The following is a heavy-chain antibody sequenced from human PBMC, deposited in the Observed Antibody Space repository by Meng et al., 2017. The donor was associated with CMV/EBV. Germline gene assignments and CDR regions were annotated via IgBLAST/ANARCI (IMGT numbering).Heavy chain of an antibody. D-gene: IGHD3-3*01. V-gene: IGHV5-51*01. CDR3: ARLSSHYDFWSGFYVGDGFDM. CDR1: GYSFTNYW. J-gene: IGHJ3*02. Sequence: GESLKISCKASGYSFTNYWIGWVRQMPGKGLEWMGIIYPGDSDTRYSPSFQGQVTISADNSISTAYLQWWSSLKASDTAMYYCARLSSHYDFWSGFYVGDGFDMWGQGTMVTVS. CDR2: IYPGDSDT.